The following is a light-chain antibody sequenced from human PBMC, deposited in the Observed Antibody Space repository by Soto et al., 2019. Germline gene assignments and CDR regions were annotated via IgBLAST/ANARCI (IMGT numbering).Light chain of an antibody. CDR3: CSYTSTRTYV. CDR2: DVS. V-gene: IGLV2-14*01. J-gene: IGLJ1*01. CDR1: SSEIGSYNY. Sequence: QSVLTQPASVSGSPGQSITISCTGTSSEIGSYNYVSWYQQHPGKAPKLMTYDVSNRPSGASDRFSGSKSGNTASLTISGLQAEDEADYYCCSYTSTRTYVFGSGTKSPS.